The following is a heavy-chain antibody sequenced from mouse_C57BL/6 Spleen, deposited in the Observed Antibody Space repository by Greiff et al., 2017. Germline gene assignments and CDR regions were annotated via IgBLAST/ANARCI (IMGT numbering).Heavy chain of an antibody. Sequence: EVQGVESGPELVKPGDSVKISCKASGYSFTGYFMNWVMQSHGKSLEWIGRINPYNGDTFYNQKFKGKATLTVDKSSSTAHMELRSLTSEDSAVYYCARAIYYGSLYYFDYWGQGTTLTVSS. V-gene: IGHV1-20*01. CDR2: INPYNGDT. CDR3: ARAIYYGSLYYFDY. J-gene: IGHJ2*01. D-gene: IGHD1-1*01. CDR1: GYSFTGYF.